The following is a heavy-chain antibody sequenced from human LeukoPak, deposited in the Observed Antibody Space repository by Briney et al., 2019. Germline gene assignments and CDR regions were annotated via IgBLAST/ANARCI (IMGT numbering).Heavy chain of an antibody. J-gene: IGHJ4*02. CDR2: IYHSGNT. CDR1: GGSISSSSYY. CDR3: AKACSGSSGVFDS. D-gene: IGHD3-10*02. Sequence: SETLSLTCTVSGGSISSSSYYWGWIRQPPGKGLEWIGSIYHSGNTYYNPSLESRISISVDTSKNQFSLKLSSVTAADTAVYFCAKACSGSSGVFDSWGQGTLVTVSS. V-gene: IGHV4-39*07.